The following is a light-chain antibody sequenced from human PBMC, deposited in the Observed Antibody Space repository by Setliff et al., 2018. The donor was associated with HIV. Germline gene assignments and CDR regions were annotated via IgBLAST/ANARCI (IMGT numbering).Light chain of an antibody. CDR1: SSDVGTYNY. CDR3: SSYTSNNLYV. CDR2: EVS. V-gene: IGLV2-14*01. J-gene: IGLJ1*01. Sequence: QSVLTQPASVSGSPGQSITISRTGTSSDVGTYNYVSWYQQHPGKAPKLMIYEVSNRPSGVSNRFSGSKSGNTASLTISGLQAEDEADYYCSSYTSNNLYVFGTGTKVTVL.